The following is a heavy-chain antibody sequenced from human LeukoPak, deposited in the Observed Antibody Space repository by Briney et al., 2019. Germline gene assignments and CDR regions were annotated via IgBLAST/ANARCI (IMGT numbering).Heavy chain of an antibody. D-gene: IGHD4-17*01. V-gene: IGHV3-30*04. J-gene: IGHJ5*02. CDR1: GFTFSSYA. Sequence: GGSLRLSCAASGFTFSSYAMHWVRQAPGKGLEWVAVISYDGSNKYYADSVKGRFTISRDNSKNTLYLQMNSLRAEDTAVYYCARDDYGDPNWFDPWGQGTLVTVSS. CDR2: ISYDGSNK. CDR3: ARDDYGDPNWFDP.